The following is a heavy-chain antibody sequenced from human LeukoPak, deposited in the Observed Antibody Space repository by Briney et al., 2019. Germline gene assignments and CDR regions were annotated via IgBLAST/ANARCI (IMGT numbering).Heavy chain of an antibody. Sequence: PGGSLRLLCAVSGLTFSRYSMNCVRQAPGEGLEWVSSISSNSSYIYYADSVNGRFTISRDNAKNSLYLQMNSLRAEDTAVYYCARGGTYQPLLGYWGQGTLVTVSS. CDR1: GLTFSRYS. D-gene: IGHD2-2*01. CDR3: ARGGTYQPLLGY. V-gene: IGHV3-21*01. CDR2: ISSNSSYI. J-gene: IGHJ4*02.